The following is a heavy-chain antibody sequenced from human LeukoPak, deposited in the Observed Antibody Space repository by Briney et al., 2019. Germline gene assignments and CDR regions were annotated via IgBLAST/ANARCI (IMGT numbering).Heavy chain of an antibody. V-gene: IGHV4-39*07. CDR1: GGSISSGRYY. J-gene: IGHJ4*02. CDR2: IYHSGST. D-gene: IGHD5-18*01. Sequence: SETLSLTCTVSGGSISSGRYYWSWIRQPAGKGLEWIGSIYHSGSTYYNPSLKSRVTISVDTSKNQFSLKLSSVTAADTAVYYCARVLVDTAMVTGAFDYWGQGTLVTASS. CDR3: ARVLVDTAMVTGAFDY.